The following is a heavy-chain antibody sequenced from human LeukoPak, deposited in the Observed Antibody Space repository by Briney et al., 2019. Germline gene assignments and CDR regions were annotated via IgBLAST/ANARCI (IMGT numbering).Heavy chain of an antibody. CDR1: GGSISSGTYS. CDR3: ARTGYSYAPSGFDP. J-gene: IGHJ5*02. Sequence: PSETLSLTCTVSGGSISSGTYSWSWIRQPAGKGLEWIGLIYTSGSTNYNPSLKSRVTMSVDTSKNHFSLKLRSVTAADTAVYYWARTGYSYAPSGFDPWGQGTLVTVSS. D-gene: IGHD5-18*01. V-gene: IGHV4-61*02. CDR2: IYTSGST.